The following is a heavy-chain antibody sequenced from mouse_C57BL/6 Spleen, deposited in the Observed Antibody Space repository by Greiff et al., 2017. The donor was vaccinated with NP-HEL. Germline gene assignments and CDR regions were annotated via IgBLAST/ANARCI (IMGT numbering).Heavy chain of an antibody. CDR2: ISSGSSTI. V-gene: IGHV5-17*01. CDR3: ARNYGSSAWFAY. CDR1: GFTFSDYG. J-gene: IGHJ3*01. Sequence: EVKLEESGGGLVKPGGSLKLSCAASGFTFSDYGMHWVRQAPEKGLEWVAYISSGSSTIYYEDTVKGRFTISRDNAKNTLFLQMTSLRSEDTAMYYCARNYGSSAWFAYWGQGTLVTVSA. D-gene: IGHD1-1*01.